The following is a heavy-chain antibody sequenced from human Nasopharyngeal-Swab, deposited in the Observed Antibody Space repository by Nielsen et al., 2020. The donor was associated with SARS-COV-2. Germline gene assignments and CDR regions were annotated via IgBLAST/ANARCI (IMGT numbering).Heavy chain of an antibody. V-gene: IGHV1-18*01. CDR3: TYDSSGHYYYYMDV. D-gene: IGHD3-22*01. Sequence: WVRQAPGQGLEWMGWISAYNGNTNYAQKLQGRVTITADKSTSTAYMELSSLRSEDTAVYYCTYDSSGHYYYYMDVWGKGTTGTVSS. J-gene: IGHJ6*03. CDR2: ISAYNGNT.